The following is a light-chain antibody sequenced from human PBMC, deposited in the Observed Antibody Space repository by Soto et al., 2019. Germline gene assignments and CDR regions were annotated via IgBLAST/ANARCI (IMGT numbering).Light chain of an antibody. J-gene: IGLJ2*01. CDR2: EVS. CDR3: SSYAGSTNVV. CDR1: SSDVGGYND. V-gene: IGLV2-8*01. Sequence: QSALTQPPSASGSPGQSVTISCTGTSSDVGGYNDVSWYQQHPGKAPKLMIYEVSKRPSGVPDRFSGSKSGNTASLTVSGLQAEDEADYYCSSYAGSTNVVFGGGTKVTVL.